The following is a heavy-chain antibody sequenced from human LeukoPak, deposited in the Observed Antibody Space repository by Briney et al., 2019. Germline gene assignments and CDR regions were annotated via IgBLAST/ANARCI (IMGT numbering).Heavy chain of an antibody. D-gene: IGHD3-22*01. J-gene: IGHJ4*02. V-gene: IGHV3-7*01. Sequence: SGGSLRLSCAASGFTFSSYWMSWVRQAPGKGLEWVANIKQDGSEKYYVDSVKGRFTISRDNAKNSLYLQMNSLRAEDTAVYYCARTGENYYDSSGYYYFDYWGQGTLVTVSS. CDR2: IKQDGSEK. CDR1: GFTFSSYW. CDR3: ARTGENYYDSSGYYYFDY.